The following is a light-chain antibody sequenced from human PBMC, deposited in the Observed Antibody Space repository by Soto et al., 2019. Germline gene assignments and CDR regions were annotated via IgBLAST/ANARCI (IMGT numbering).Light chain of an antibody. CDR3: QQYGRSLT. CDR1: QSVSSSY. Sequence: EIVLTQSPGTLSLSPGERATLSCRASQSVSSSYLAWYQQKPGQAPRHLIYGASNRATGIPDRFSGSGSGTAFTLTISRLEPEDCAVYYCQQYGRSLTFGGGTKVEIK. J-gene: IGKJ4*01. V-gene: IGKV3-20*01. CDR2: GAS.